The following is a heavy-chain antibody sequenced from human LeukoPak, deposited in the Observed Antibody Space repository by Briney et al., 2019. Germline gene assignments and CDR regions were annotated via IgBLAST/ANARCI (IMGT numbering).Heavy chain of an antibody. CDR1: GYTFTSYG. J-gene: IGHJ1*01. CDR2: ISAYNGNT. V-gene: IGHV1-18*01. D-gene: IGHD3-22*01. Sequence: ASVKVSCKASGYTFTSYGISWVRQAPGQGLEWMGWISAYNGNTNYAQKLQGRVTMTTDTSTSTAYMELRSLRSDDTAVYYCARNGDYYDSSEDFQHWGQGTLVTASS. CDR3: ARNGDYYDSSEDFQH.